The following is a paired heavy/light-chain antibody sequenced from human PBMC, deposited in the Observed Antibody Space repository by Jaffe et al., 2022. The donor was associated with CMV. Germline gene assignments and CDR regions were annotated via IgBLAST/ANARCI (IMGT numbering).Heavy chain of an antibody. CDR1: GFTFSTYA. Sequence: EVQVVESGGGLVHPGGSLRLSCVASGFTFSTYAMSWVRQAPGKGLEWVSTISGAGAASYYADSVRGRFSISRDNSRNTMYVQMSSLRVEDTATYFCAKNHADCSGGTCYNGIAHWGQGTVVTVSS. CDR2: ISGAGAAS. CDR3: AKNHADCSGGTCYNGIAH. D-gene: IGHD2-15*01. V-gene: IGHV3-23*04. J-gene: IGHJ5*02.
Light chain of an antibody. CDR2: EVS. CDR1: SSNVGNYNL. J-gene: IGLJ1*01. Sequence: QSALTQPASVSGSPGQSITISCTGTSSNVGNYNLVSWYQQHPGQAPKLLIFEVSHRPSGVSTRFSGSKSGNTASLTISGLQAEDEGDYFCCSYAGSYTPYVFGTGTKVTVL. CDR3: CSYAGSYTPYV. V-gene: IGLV2-23*02.